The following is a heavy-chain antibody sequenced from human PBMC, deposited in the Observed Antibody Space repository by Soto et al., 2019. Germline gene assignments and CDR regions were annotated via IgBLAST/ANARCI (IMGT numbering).Heavy chain of an antibody. CDR2: ISVYNGNT. V-gene: IGHV1-18*01. D-gene: IGHD1-1*01. Sequence: QVQLVQSGAEVKKPGASVKVSCKASGYTFSTYGISRVRQAPGQGLEWMGWISVYNGNTNYAQSLQGRVTMTTDTSTSTAYMELRSLRSDDTAVYYCARDPQLERRREFDYWGQGTLVTVSS. CDR1: GYTFSTYG. CDR3: ARDPQLERRREFDY. J-gene: IGHJ4*02.